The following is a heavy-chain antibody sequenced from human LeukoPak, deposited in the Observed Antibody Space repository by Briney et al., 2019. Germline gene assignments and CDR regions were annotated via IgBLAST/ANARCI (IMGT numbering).Heavy chain of an antibody. CDR1: GGSFSGYY. CDR3: ARVPGL. Sequence: SETLSLTCAVYGGSFSGYYWSWIRQPPGKGLEWIGEINHSGSTNYNPSLKSRVTISVDTSKNQFSLKLSSVTAADTAVYYCARVPGLWGQGTLVTVSS. J-gene: IGHJ4*02. CDR2: INHSGST. V-gene: IGHV4-34*01.